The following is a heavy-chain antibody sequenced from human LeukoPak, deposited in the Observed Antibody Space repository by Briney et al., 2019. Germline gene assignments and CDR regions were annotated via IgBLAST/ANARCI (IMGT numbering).Heavy chain of an antibody. V-gene: IGHV1-2*04. Sequence: ASVKVSCKASGYTFTGYYKHWVRQAPGQGLEWMGWINPNSGGTNYAQKFQGWVTMTRDTSISTAYMELSRLRSDDTAVYYCAKLPRIAVAGPFDYWGQGTLVTVSS. D-gene: IGHD6-19*01. J-gene: IGHJ4*02. CDR3: AKLPRIAVAGPFDY. CDR2: INPNSGGT. CDR1: GYTFTGYY.